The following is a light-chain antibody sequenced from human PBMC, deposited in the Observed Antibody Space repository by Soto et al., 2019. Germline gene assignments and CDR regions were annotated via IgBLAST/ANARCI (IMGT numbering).Light chain of an antibody. V-gene: IGKV4-1*01. J-gene: IGKJ1*01. CDR2: WAT. CDR1: QSVLYSSKDKNY. Sequence: DIVMTQSPDSLTVSLGERATVNCKSSQSVLYSSKDKNYLAWYQQKPGQPPRLLIYWATSRDSGVPDRFSGSGSGTDFTLTISSLHADDVAVYYCQQYYTPPWTFGQGTKVEIK. CDR3: QQYYTPPWT.